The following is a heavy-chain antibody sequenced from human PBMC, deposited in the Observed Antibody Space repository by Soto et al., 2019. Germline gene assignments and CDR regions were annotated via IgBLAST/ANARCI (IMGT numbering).Heavy chain of an antibody. CDR3: ARLVRGSNIDYCRYRDV. J-gene: IGHJ6*03. Sequence: QVQLVQSGAEVKKPGASVKVSCKASGYSFTSHGISWVRQAPGQGLEWMGWISGNSGDTNYAQKLQGRVTVTTDTSKRTAYMELRSLRSEDTAVYYCARLVRGSNIDYCRYRDVGGKWTTFTVSS. V-gene: IGHV1-18*01. D-gene: IGHD3-10*01. CDR1: GYSFTSHG. CDR2: ISGNSGDT.